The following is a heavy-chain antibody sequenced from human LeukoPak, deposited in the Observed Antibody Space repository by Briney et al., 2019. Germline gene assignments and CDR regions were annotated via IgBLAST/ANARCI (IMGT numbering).Heavy chain of an antibody. V-gene: IGHV3-33*01. J-gene: IGHJ4*02. CDR1: GFTFSSYG. D-gene: IGHD1-26*01. CDR2: IWYDGSNK. Sequence: GGSLRLPCAASGFTFSSYGMHWVRQTPGKGLEWVALIWYDGSNKNYADSVKGRFTISRDSSKDTLYLQMNSLRAEDTAVYYCARDLSFGSLDDWGQGTLVSVSS. CDR3: ARDLSFGSLDD.